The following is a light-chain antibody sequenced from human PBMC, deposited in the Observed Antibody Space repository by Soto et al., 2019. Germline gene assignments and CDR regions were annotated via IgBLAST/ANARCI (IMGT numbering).Light chain of an antibody. Sequence: DIVMTQTPLSLPVTLGQPASISCRSTQSLVHGDGNTYLSWLHQRPGQPPRLLISKVSKRFSGVPDRCSGSGAGTDFTLKINRVEAEDVGIYYCMQATQFPGTFGQGTKLEIK. V-gene: IGKV2-24*01. CDR1: QSLVHGDGNTY. CDR2: KVS. J-gene: IGKJ2*01. CDR3: MQATQFPGT.